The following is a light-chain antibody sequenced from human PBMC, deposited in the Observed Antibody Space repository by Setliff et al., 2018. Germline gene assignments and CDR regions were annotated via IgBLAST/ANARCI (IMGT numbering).Light chain of an antibody. V-gene: IGKV1-9*01. J-gene: IGKJ4*01. CDR3: QQLISFPLT. CDR1: QDISNF. Sequence: DIQLTQSPSFLSASVGDRVIITCRASQDISNFFAWHQQKPGKAPKILIWGASHLQSGVPSRFSGDRSGAEYTLTINFLQPEDFATYYCQQLISFPLTFGGGTKVDIK. CDR2: GAS.